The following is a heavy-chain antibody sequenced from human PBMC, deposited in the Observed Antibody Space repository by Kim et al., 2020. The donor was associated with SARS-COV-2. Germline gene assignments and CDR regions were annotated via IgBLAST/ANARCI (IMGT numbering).Heavy chain of an antibody. CDR1: GGSISSSNW. Sequence: SETLSLTCAVSGGSISSSNWWSWVRQPPGKGLEWIGEIYHSGSTNYNPSLKSRVTISVDKSKNQFSLKLSSVTAADTAVYYCARDRVRGSSWSHGMDVWGQGTTVTVSS. CDR2: IYHSGST. J-gene: IGHJ6*02. D-gene: IGHD6-13*01. CDR3: ARDRVRGSSWSHGMDV. V-gene: IGHV4-4*02.